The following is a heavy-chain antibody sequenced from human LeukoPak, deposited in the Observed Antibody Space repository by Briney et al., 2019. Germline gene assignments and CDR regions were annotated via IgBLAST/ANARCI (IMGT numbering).Heavy chain of an antibody. V-gene: IGHV3-23*01. D-gene: IGHD3-10*01. Sequence: GGSLRLSCAASGFTFSSYAMSWVRQAPGKGLEWVSAISGSGGSTYYADSVKGRFTISRDNAKDTLYLQLNSLRAEDTAVYYCARDLDGSGNYHWFDPWGQGTLVNVAS. J-gene: IGHJ5*02. CDR3: ARDLDGSGNYHWFDP. CDR1: GFTFSSYA. CDR2: ISGSGGST.